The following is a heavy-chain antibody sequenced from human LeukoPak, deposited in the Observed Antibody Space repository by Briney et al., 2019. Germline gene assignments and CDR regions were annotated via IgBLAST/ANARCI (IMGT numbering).Heavy chain of an antibody. V-gene: IGHV3-30*02. D-gene: IGHD5-18*01. J-gene: IGHJ3*02. CDR2: LRYDGSNK. CDR1: GFTFSNSG. CDR3: AKDYIYGGWGNAFDI. Sequence: GRSLRLSCAASGFTFSNSGMHWVRQAPGKGLEWVAFLRYDGSNKFYTDSVKGRFTISRDNSKNTLYLQMNSLRAEDAAVYYCAKDYIYGGWGNAFDIWGQGTMVTVSS.